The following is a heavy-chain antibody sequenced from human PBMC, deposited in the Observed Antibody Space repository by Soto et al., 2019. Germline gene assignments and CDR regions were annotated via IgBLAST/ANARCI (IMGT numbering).Heavy chain of an antibody. Sequence: EVQLVESGGTLVQPEGSLRLSCAAAGFTFTNYWMHWVRRATGKGLVWVSRINGDGNNAFYADSVKGRFTISRDNAKNTVYLQMNSLRAEDTAIYYCARGIQYRYGMDVWGQGTTVTVSS. CDR2: INGDGNNA. CDR3: ARGIQYRYGMDV. J-gene: IGHJ6*02. CDR1: GFTFTNYW. D-gene: IGHD4-4*01. V-gene: IGHV3-74*01.